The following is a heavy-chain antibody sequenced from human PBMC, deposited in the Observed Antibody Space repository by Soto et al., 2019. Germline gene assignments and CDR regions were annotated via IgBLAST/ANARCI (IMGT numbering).Heavy chain of an antibody. CDR2: IYYSGST. CDR3: ARVTPARPYGMDV. V-gene: IGHV4-59*01. J-gene: IGHJ6*02. Sequence: QVQLQESGPGLVKPSETLSLTCTVSGGSISSYYWSWIRQPPGKGLEWIGYIYYSGSTNYNPSLKSRVXISXDXSKNQFSLKLSSVTAADTAVYYCARVTPARPYGMDVWGQGTTVTVSS. CDR1: GGSISSYY.